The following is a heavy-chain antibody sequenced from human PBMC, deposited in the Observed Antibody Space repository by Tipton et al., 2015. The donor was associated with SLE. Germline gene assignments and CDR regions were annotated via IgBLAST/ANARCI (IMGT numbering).Heavy chain of an antibody. Sequence: TLSLTCTVSGGSISSYYWSWIRQPPGKGLEWIGSIYYNGSTYYNPSLKSRVTISVDTSKNQFSLKLSSVTAADTAVYYCARLNVAVAGYYFDYWGQGTLVTVSS. CDR2: IYYNGST. J-gene: IGHJ4*02. D-gene: IGHD6-19*01. V-gene: IGHV4-59*05. CDR3: ARLNVAVAGYYFDY. CDR1: GGSISSYY.